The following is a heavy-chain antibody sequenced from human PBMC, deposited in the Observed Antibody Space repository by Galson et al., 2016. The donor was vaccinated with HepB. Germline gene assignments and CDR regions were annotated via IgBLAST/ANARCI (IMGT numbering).Heavy chain of an antibody. CDR2: IHTAGST. CDR1: GDSISSYF. CDR3: ARMFGSGWYVSWTGFDP. J-gene: IGHJ5*02. D-gene: IGHD6-19*01. V-gene: IGHV4-4*07. Sequence: ETLSLTCTVSGDSISSYFWSWIRQPAGKGLEWIGRIHTAGSTNYNPSLKSRVTMSVDTSKNQFSLKLSSVTAADTAVYYCARMFGSGWYVSWTGFDPWGQGTLVTVSS.